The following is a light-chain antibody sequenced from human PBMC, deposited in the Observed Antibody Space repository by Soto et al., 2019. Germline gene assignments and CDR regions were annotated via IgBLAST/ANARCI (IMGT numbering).Light chain of an antibody. CDR3: QQYHTTSNT. CDR1: QTLLFTSNDKNS. CDR2: WAS. J-gene: IGKJ2*01. Sequence: VMTQSPDSLAVSLGERAAINCKSSQTLLFTSNDKNSLAWYQQKPGQPPKLLIYWASTRASGAPDRFSGSGSGTDFTLTINSLQAEDVAVYYCQQYHTTSNTFGQGTKVEIK. V-gene: IGKV4-1*01.